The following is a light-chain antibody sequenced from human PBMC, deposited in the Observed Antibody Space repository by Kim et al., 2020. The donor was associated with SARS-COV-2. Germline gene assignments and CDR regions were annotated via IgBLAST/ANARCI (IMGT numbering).Light chain of an antibody. CDR3: CSRNSRAKVYV. J-gene: IGLJ1*01. V-gene: IGLV3-19*01. CDR2: DEN. Sequence: SSELTQDPTVSVALGQTVRITCQGDSLRNSYASWYQQKPGQAPILVMSDENNRPSGIPDRFSGSTSGSTASLTITGGQAADEADYYCCSRNSRAKVYVFG. CDR1: SLRNSY.